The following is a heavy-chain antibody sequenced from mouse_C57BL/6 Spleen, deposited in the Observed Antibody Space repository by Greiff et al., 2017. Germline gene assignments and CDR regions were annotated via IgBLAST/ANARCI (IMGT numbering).Heavy chain of an antibody. CDR3: ARQDDDYYAMDD. V-gene: IGHV5-12*01. J-gene: IGHJ4*01. Sequence: EVKLVESGGGLVQPGGSLKLSCAASGFTFSDYYMYWVRQTPEKRLEWVAYISNGGGSTYYPDTVKGRFTISRDNAKNTLYLQMSRLKSEDTAMYYCARQDDDYYAMDDWGQGTSVTVSS. CDR2: ISNGGGST. D-gene: IGHD2-3*01. CDR1: GFTFSDYY.